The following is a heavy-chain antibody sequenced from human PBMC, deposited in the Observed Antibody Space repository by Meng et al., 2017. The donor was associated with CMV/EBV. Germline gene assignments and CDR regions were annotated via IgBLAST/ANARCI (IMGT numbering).Heavy chain of an antibody. CDR1: GIIFTTYG. CDR2: IRYDGSNK. V-gene: IGHV3-30*02. Sequence: GESLKISCAPSGIIFTTYGLHWVRQAPGKGLEWVAFIRYDGSNKYYADSVKGRFTISRDNSKNTLYLQMNSLRAEDTAVYYCARDLCGYCSSAPIDPWGQGTLVTVSS. D-gene: IGHD2-2*03. CDR3: ARDLCGYCSSAPIDP. J-gene: IGHJ5*02.